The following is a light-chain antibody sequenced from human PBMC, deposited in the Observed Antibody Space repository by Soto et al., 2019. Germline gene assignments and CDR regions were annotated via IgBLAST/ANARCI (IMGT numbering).Light chain of an antibody. CDR1: SSDVGAYDA. CDR2: EVD. V-gene: IGLV2-23*02. J-gene: IGLJ1*01. CDR3: GSYAGTSYV. Sequence: QSVLTQPASVSGSPGQSITISCTGTSSDVGAYDAVSWYQHHTGKVPRLMIYEVDTRPSGVSYRFSGSTSGNTASLTISWLQAEDEADYYGGSYAGTSYVFGSGTKDTVL.